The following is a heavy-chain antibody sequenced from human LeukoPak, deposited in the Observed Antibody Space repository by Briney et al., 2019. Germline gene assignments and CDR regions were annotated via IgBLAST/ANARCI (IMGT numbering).Heavy chain of an antibody. CDR3: AKDQSRIAVAGTFDY. CDR1: GFTFSSYW. V-gene: IGHV3-7*03. D-gene: IGHD6-19*01. J-gene: IGHJ4*02. CDR2: IKQDGSEK. Sequence: PGGSLRLSCAASGFTFSSYWMSWVRQAPGKGLEWVANIKQDGSEKYYVDSVKGRFTISRDNSKNTLYLQMNSLRAEDTAVYYCAKDQSRIAVAGTFDYWGQGTLVTVPS.